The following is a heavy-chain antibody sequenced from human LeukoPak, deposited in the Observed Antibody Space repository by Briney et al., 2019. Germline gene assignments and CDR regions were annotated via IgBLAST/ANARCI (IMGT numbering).Heavy chain of an antibody. CDR2: ISYGGSNK. J-gene: IGHJ4*02. Sequence: GGSLRLSCAASGFTFSSYGMHWVRQAPGKGLEWVAVISYGGSNKYYADSVKGRFTISRDNSKNTLYLQMNSLRAEDTAVYYCATSRGISYWGQGTLVTVSS. V-gene: IGHV3-30*03. CDR3: ATSRGISY. D-gene: IGHD3-10*01. CDR1: GFTFSSYG.